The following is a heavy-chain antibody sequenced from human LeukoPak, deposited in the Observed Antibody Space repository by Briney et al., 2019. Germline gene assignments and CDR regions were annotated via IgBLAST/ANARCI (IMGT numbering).Heavy chain of an antibody. V-gene: IGHV4-39*01. J-gene: IGHJ4*02. Sequence: SETLSLTCTVSGGSISSSSYYWGWIRQPPGKGLEWIGSIYYSGSTYYNPSLKGRVTISVDTSKNQFSLKLSSVTAADTAVYYCARGKRVLRYFDWLSAFDYWGQGTLVTVSS. CDR1: GGSISSSSYY. CDR3: ARGKRVLRYFDWLSAFDY. CDR2: IYYSGST. D-gene: IGHD3-9*01.